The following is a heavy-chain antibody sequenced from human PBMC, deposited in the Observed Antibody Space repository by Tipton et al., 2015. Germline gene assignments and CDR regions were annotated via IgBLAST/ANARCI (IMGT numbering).Heavy chain of an antibody. CDR3: ARVGVNGYGSYPGGFDI. Sequence: SLRLSCTASGLSVSNNYMNWVRQAPGKGLEWVSIIFPGGDTYYADSGEGRFTMSRDNSKNTLFLQINSLRVEDTAFYYCARVGVNGYGSYPGGFDIWGPGTMVIVSS. D-gene: IGHD5-12*01. CDR1: GLSVSNNY. V-gene: IGHV3-53*01. J-gene: IGHJ3*02. CDR2: IFPGGDT.